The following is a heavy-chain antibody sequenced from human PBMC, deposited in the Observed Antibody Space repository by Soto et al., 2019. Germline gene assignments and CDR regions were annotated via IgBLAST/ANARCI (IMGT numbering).Heavy chain of an antibody. CDR1: GGTFSSYA. J-gene: IGHJ5*02. D-gene: IGHD3-3*01. Sequence: GASVKVSCKASGGTFSSYAISWVRQAPGQGLEWMGGIIPIFGTANYAQKFQGRVTITADESTSTAYMELSSLRSEDTAVYYCAWYYGRLKLGWFDPWGQGTLVTVSS. CDR2: IIPIFGTA. V-gene: IGHV1-69*13. CDR3: AWYYGRLKLGWFDP.